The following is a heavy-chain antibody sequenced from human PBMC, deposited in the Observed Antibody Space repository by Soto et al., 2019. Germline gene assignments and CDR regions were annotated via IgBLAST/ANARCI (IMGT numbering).Heavy chain of an antibody. V-gene: IGHV1-18*01. CDR2: ISAYNGNT. Sequence: ASVKVSCKASGYTFTSYGISWVRQAPGQGLEWMGWISAYNGNTNYAQKLQGRVTMTTDTSTSTAYMELRSLRSDDTAVYYCARGFGELYGYYYYYMDVWGKGTTVTVSS. CDR3: ARGFGELYGYYYYYMDV. CDR1: GYTFTSYG. J-gene: IGHJ6*03. D-gene: IGHD3-10*01.